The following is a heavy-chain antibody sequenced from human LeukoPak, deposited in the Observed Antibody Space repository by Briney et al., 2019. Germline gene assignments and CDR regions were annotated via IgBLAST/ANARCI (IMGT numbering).Heavy chain of an antibody. D-gene: IGHD5-24*01. CDR3: ARDLGYNLFDP. CDR1: VCSLSSYY. Sequence: SGTLSLTCTVSVCSLSSYYWRWIRQPPGKGLEWVGYIYYSGSTNYNPSLKSRVTISVDTSTNQFSLKLSSVTAADTAVYYCARDLGYNLFDPWGQGTLVTVSS. J-gene: IGHJ5*02. V-gene: IGHV4-59*01. CDR2: IYYSGST.